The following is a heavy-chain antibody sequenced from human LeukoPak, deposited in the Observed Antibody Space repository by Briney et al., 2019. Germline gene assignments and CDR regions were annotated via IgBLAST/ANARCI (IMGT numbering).Heavy chain of an antibody. CDR1: GGSISSGDYY. V-gene: IGHV4-30-4*01. Sequence: SETLSLTCTVSGGSISSGDYYWRWIRQPPGKGLEWIGYIYYSGSTYYNPSLKSRVTISVDTSKNQFSLKLSSVTAADTAVYYCARRRKDLNWFDPWGQGTLVTVSS. J-gene: IGHJ5*02. CDR3: ARRRKDLNWFDP. CDR2: IYYSGST.